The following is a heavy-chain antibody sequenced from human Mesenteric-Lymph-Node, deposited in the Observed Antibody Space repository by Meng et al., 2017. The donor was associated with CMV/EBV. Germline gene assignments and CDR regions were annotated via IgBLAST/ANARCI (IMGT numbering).Heavy chain of an antibody. D-gene: IGHD3-10*01. Sequence: GESLKISCAASGFTFSGYSMNWVRQVPGKGLEWLSYIGSSSSTTYYADSVQGRFTIYRDNAKNSLYLQMNSLRAEDTAVYYCARVVRGSGNYYCDYWGQGTLVTVSS. V-gene: IGHV3-48*04. CDR1: GFTFSGYS. CDR2: IGSSSSTT. J-gene: IGHJ4*02. CDR3: ARVVRGSGNYYCDY.